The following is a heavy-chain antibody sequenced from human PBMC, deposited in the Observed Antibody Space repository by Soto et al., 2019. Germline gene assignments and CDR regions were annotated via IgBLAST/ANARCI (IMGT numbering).Heavy chain of an antibody. J-gene: IGHJ2*01. CDR2: IWYDGSNK. V-gene: IGHV3-33*01. CDR1: GFTFSSYG. D-gene: IGHD3-16*01. Sequence: QVQLVESGGGVVQPGRSLRLSCAASGFTFSSYGMHWVRQAPGKGLEWVAVIWYDGSNKYYADSVKGRFTISRDNSKNTLYLQMNSLRAEDTAVYYCARDGGLWYFGLWGRGTLVTVSS. CDR3: ARDGGLWYFGL.